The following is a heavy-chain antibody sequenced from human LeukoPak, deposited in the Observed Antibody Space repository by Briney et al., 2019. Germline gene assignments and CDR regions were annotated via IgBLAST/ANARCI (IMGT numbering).Heavy chain of an antibody. CDR1: GYTFTIYG. CDR2: ISAYNGNT. J-gene: IGHJ6*02. V-gene: IGHV1-18*01. D-gene: IGHD6-19*01. CDR3: ARDRIAVAARYYGMDV. Sequence: ASVKLSCTSSGYTFTIYGISWVRQAPGQGLEWMGWISAYNGNTNYAQKLQGRVTMTTDTSTSTAYMELRSLRSDDTAVYYCARDRIAVAARYYGMDVWGQGTTVTVSS.